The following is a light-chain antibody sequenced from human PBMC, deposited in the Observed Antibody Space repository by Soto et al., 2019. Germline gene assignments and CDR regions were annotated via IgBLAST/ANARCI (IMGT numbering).Light chain of an antibody. CDR1: QSVSSN. V-gene: IGKV3-15*01. CDR3: QQYNNWPPLT. J-gene: IGKJ1*01. CDR2: GAS. Sequence: EIVITQSKATLSVSPGERSTLSCRASQSVSSNLAWYQQKPGQAPRLLIYGASTRATGIPARFSGSGSGTGFTLTISSLQSEDFAVYYCQQYNNWPPLTFGQGTIVDIK.